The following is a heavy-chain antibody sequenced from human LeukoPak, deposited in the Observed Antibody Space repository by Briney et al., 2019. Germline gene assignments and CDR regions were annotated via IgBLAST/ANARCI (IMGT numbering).Heavy chain of an antibody. CDR3: ASSPHYWYAPYYFDY. D-gene: IGHD3-3*02. CDR1: GGSISSSNW. Sequence: SGTLSLTCAVSGGSISSSNWWSWVRQPPGKGLEWIGEIYHSGSTNYNPSLKSRVTISVDKSKNQFSLKLSSVTAADTAVYYCASSPHYWYAPYYFDYWGQGTLVTVSS. J-gene: IGHJ4*02. CDR2: IYHSGST. V-gene: IGHV4-4*02.